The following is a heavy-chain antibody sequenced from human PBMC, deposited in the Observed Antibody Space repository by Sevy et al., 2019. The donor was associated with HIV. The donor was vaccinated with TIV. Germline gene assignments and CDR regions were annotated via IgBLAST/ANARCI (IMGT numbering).Heavy chain of an antibody. CDR1: GYTLIDLS. CDR3: AKSREFYDDNSGYFDY. J-gene: IGHJ4*02. D-gene: IGHD3-22*01. Sequence: ASVKVSCKVSGYTLIDLSMHWVRQAPGKGLEWMGRFDPEDGERIYEQKFQGRVTITEDTSTDTAYMELSSLRSEDTAVYYCAKSREFYDDNSGYFDYWGQGTLVTVSS. CDR2: FDPEDGER. V-gene: IGHV1-24*01.